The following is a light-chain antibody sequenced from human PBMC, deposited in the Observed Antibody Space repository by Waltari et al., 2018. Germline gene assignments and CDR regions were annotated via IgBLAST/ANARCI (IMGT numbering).Light chain of an antibody. CDR1: QSVLYSSKNKNH. J-gene: IGKJ1*01. V-gene: IGKV4-1*01. CDR3: QQYYSLPWT. CDR2: WAS. Sequence: DIVMTQSPDSLAVSLGERATTNCKSSQSVLYSSKNKNHLAWYQQKPGPPPKLLVYWASTRESGVPDRFSGSGSGTDFTLTISSLQAEDVAVYYCQQYYSLPWTFGQGTKVEIK.